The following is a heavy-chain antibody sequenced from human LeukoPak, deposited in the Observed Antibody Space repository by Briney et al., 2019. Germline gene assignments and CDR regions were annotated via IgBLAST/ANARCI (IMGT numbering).Heavy chain of an antibody. CDR1: GYSFTGYW. CDR2: IYPGDSDT. CDR3: ARHTLGYCSSTSCYPPYYYGMDV. D-gene: IGHD2-2*01. Sequence: GESLKISCKGSGYSFTGYWIGWVRQMPGKGLEWMGIIYPGDSDTRYSPSFQGQVTISADKSISTAYLQWSSLKASDTAMYYCARHTLGYCSSTSCYPPYYYGMDVWGQGTTVTVSS. V-gene: IGHV5-51*01. J-gene: IGHJ6*02.